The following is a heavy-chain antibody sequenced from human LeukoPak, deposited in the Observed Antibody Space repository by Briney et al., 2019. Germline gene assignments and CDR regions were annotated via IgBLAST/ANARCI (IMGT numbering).Heavy chain of an antibody. J-gene: IGHJ5*02. CDR1: GYTFTGYY. V-gene: IGHV1-2*02. D-gene: IGHD2-21*02. CDR3: ARDISINYGGNSYWFDP. CDR2: INPNSGGT. Sequence: ASVKVSCKASGYTFTGYYMYWVRQAPGQGLEWMGWINPNSGGTNYAQKFQGRVTMTRDTSISTAYMELSRLRSDDTAVYYCARDISINYGGNSYWFDPWGQGTLVTVSS.